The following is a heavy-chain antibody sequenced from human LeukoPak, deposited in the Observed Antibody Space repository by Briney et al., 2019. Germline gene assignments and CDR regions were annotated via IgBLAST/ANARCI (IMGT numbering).Heavy chain of an antibody. CDR2: INPNIGGT. J-gene: IGHJ6*02. CDR3: ARDFRITAAGTGYYYGMDV. D-gene: IGHD6-13*01. CDR1: GYTFTGYY. Sequence: ASVKVSCKASGYTFTGYYMHWVRQAPGQGLEWMGWINPNIGGTNYAQKFQGGVTMTRDTSISTAYMELRRLRSDDTAVYYCARDFRITAAGTGYYYGMDVWGQGTTVTVSS. V-gene: IGHV1-2*02.